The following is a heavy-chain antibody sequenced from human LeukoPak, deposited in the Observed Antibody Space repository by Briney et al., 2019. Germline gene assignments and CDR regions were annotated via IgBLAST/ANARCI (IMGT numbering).Heavy chain of an antibody. CDR2: ISAYNGNT. D-gene: IGHD1-26*01. J-gene: IGHJ5*02. V-gene: IGHV1-18*01. CDR1: RYIFTSYG. Sequence: ASVKVSCKASRYIFTSYGISWVRQAPGHGLEWMGWISAYNGNTNYAQKLQGRVTMTTDTSTLTAYMELRSLRSDDTAVYYCARVSYMGWFDPWGQGTLVTVSS. CDR3: ARVSYMGWFDP.